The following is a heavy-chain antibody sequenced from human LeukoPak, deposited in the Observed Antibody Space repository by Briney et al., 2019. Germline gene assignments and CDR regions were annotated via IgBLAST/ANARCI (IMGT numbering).Heavy chain of an antibody. CDR2: IYYSGTT. Sequence: SETLSLTCTISGDSISSRTYYWGWIRQPPGKGLEWIGSIYYSGTTYYTPSLKSRVTMSVDTSKNQFSLRLNSVTAADTAVYYCARIAEYASVPHRLSHYFNHWGQGTLVTVSS. CDR3: ARIAEYASVPHRLSHYFNH. V-gene: IGHV4-39*07. J-gene: IGHJ4*02. CDR1: GDSISSRTYY. D-gene: IGHD2-2*01.